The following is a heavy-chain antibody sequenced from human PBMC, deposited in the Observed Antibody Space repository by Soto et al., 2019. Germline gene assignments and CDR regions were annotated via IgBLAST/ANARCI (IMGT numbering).Heavy chain of an antibody. V-gene: IGHV1-2*02. D-gene: IGHD4-4*01. CDR3: ARQYIHMVTSYFDF. J-gene: IGHJ4*02. CDR1: GYSFTDFY. CDR2: INPNSGGT. Sequence: ASVKVSCKVSGYSFTDFYVHWGRQAPGQGLEWMGYINPNSGGTSSVQKFEGRVTMTRDMSINTVYMHLSSLRSDDTAVYYCARQYIHMVTSYFDFWGQGTRVTLSS.